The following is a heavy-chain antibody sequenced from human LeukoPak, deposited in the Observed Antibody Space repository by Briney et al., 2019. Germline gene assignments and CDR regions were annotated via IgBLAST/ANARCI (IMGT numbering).Heavy chain of an antibody. CDR1: EFTFSTFA. CDR2: IFPSGGEI. D-gene: IGHD2-8*02. CDR3: ATYRQVLLPFES. V-gene: IGHV3-23*01. Sequence: GGSLRLSCAASEFTFSTFAMVWVRQPTGKGLEWVSSIFPSGGEIHHADSVRGRFTISRDNSKSTLSLQMNSLRAEDTAIYYCATYRQVLLPFESWGQGTLVTVSS. J-gene: IGHJ4*02.